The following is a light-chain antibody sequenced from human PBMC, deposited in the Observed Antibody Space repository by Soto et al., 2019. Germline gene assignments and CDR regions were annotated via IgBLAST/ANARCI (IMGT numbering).Light chain of an antibody. CDR3: LQDYTYPFT. CDR1: QAIRND. CDR2: AAS. V-gene: IGKV1-6*01. J-gene: IGKJ2*01. Sequence: AIQMTQSPSSLSASVGDSVTITCRASQAIRNDLGWYQQKPGKAPKLLMSAASSLRGGVPSRFSGSGSGTDFTLTISSLQPEDFATYYCLQDYTYPFTFGQGTRLEIK.